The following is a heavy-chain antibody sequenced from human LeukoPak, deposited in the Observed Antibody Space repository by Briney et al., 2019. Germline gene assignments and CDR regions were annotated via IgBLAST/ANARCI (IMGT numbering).Heavy chain of an antibody. CDR2: IIPIFGTA. CDR3: AREATAAMGEFDY. Sequence: SVKVSCKASGGTFSSYAISWVRQAPGQGLEWMGGIIPIFGTANYAQKFQGRVTITADESTSTAYMDLSSLRSEDTAVYYCAREATAAMGEFDYWGQGTLVTVSS. D-gene: IGHD2-2*01. J-gene: IGHJ4*02. V-gene: IGHV1-69*13. CDR1: GGTFSSYA.